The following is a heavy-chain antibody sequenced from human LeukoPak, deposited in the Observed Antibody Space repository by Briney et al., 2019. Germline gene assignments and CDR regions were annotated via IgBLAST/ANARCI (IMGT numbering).Heavy chain of an antibody. CDR2: IRYDGSNK. Sequence: PGGSLRLSCAASGFTFSSYGMHWVHRAPGKGLEWVAFIRYDGSNKYYADSVKGRFTISRDNSKNTLYLQMNSLRAEDTAVYYCAKKPGGPYSYGYESGDPWGQGTLVTVSS. J-gene: IGHJ5*02. V-gene: IGHV3-30*02. CDR3: AKKPGGPYSYGYESGDP. CDR1: GFTFSSYG. D-gene: IGHD5-18*01.